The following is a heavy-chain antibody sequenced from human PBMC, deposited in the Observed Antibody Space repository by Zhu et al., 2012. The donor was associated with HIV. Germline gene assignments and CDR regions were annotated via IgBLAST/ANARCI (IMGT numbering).Heavy chain of an antibody. CDR3: ARGGFRYSASGSYSFDF. CDR1: GGSFSGFY. V-gene: IGHV4-34*02. J-gene: IGHJ4*02. Sequence: QVQLQQWGAGLLKPSETLSLTCAVYGGSFSGFYWTWIRQPPGKGLERVGEINQSAISTYNPSLKSRVTMSVDTSKNQFSLKLRSVTAADTAVYYCARGGFRYSASGSYSFDFWGQGTLVTVSS. D-gene: IGHD3-10*01. CDR2: INQSAIS.